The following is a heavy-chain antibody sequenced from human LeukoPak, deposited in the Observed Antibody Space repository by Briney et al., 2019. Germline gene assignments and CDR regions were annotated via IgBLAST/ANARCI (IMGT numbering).Heavy chain of an antibody. V-gene: IGHV1-2*02. Sequence: APVKVSCKASAFTFTDYYMHWVRQAPGQGLEWMGYINCNSGGTNYAQKFQGRVTMTRDTSISTAYMELSWLRSDDTAVFYCARTKGTSYYDNSGYGAFDIWGQGTMVTVSS. CDR1: AFTFTDYY. CDR2: INCNSGGT. J-gene: IGHJ3*02. CDR3: ARTKGTSYYDNSGYGAFDI. D-gene: IGHD3-22*01.